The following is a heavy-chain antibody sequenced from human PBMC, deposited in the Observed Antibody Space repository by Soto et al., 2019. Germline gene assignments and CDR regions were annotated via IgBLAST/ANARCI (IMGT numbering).Heavy chain of an antibody. CDR3: ARAETPTADIVVVPAFYGMDV. D-gene: IGHD2-2*01. V-gene: IGHV1-69*13. CDR1: GGTFSSYA. Sequence: ASVKVSCKASGGTFSSYAISWVRQAPGQGLEWMGGIIPIFGTANYAQKFQGRVTITADESTSTAYMELSSLRSEDTAVYYCARAETPTADIVVVPAFYGMDVWGQGTTVTVSS. CDR2: IIPIFGTA. J-gene: IGHJ6*02.